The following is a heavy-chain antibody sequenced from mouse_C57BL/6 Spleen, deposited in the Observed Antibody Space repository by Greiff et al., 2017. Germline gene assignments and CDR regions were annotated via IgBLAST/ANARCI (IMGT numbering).Heavy chain of an antibody. J-gene: IGHJ3*01. CDR1: GYTFTSYW. V-gene: IGHV1-64*01. Sequence: VQLQQPGAELVQPGASVKLSCKASGYTFTSYWMHWVKQRPGQGLEWIGMIHPNSGSNNYNEKFKSKATLNVDKYSSTAYMQLSSLTSEDSAVYYCASYGYDGDWFAYWGQGTLVTVSA. CDR2: IHPNSGSN. D-gene: IGHD2-2*01. CDR3: ASYGYDGDWFAY.